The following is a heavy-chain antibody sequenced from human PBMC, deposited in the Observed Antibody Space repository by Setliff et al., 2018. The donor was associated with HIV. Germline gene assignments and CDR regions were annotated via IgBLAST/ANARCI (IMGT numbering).Heavy chain of an antibody. CDR3: ARHAVPHYYDSSGPS. J-gene: IGHJ5*02. CDR1: GGSISSYY. V-gene: IGHV4-59*08. Sequence: SETLSLTCTVSGGSISSYYWSWIRQPAGKGLEWIGNIYSGGTTYYNSSLRSRVTISVDTSKNQFSLKLNSVTAADTAVYYCARHAVPHYYDSSGPSWGPGTLVTVSS. CDR2: IYSGGTT. D-gene: IGHD3-22*01.